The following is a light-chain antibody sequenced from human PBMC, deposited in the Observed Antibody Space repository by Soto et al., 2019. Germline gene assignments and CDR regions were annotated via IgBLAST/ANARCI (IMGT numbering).Light chain of an antibody. J-gene: IGKJ1*01. V-gene: IGKV3-20*01. CDR3: QQYGSSRQT. Sequence: IVLTQSPVTLSLSPGERSTLSCSSSQSVTSSYLAWYQQKPGQAPRLLIYGASSRATGIPDRFTGSGSGTDFTLTISRLEPEDFAVYYCQQYGSSRQTFGQGTKVDIK. CDR1: QSVTSSY. CDR2: GAS.